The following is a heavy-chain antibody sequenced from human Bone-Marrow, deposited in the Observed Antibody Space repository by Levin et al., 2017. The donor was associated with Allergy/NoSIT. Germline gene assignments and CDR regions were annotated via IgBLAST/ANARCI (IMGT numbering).Heavy chain of an antibody. Sequence: PGGSLRLSCAASGFTFSSYSMNWVRQAPGKGLEWVSSISSSSSYIYYADSVKGRFTISRDNAKNSLYLQMNSLRAEDTAVYYCARLGSYSIYYYYGMDVWGQGTTVTVSS. CDR2: ISSSSSYI. CDR1: GFTFSSYS. J-gene: IGHJ6*02. D-gene: IGHD5-18*01. CDR3: ARLGSYSIYYYYGMDV. V-gene: IGHV3-21*01.